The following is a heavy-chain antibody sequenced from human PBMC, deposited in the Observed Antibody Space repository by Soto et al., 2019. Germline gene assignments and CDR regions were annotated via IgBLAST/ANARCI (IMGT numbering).Heavy chain of an antibody. Sequence: QVQLQESGPGLVKPSETLSLSCTVSGGSISSYYWSWFRQSPGKGMEWIGYVHHSWGSSYNPSLQSRVPIALDTSKMQFSLKVTPVTATDTAVYYCARQGFGPLHGVVDVWGQGTTVTVSS. CDR1: GGSISSYY. CDR2: VHHSWGS. CDR3: ARQGFGPLHGVVDV. J-gene: IGHJ6*02. D-gene: IGHD3-10*01. V-gene: IGHV4-59*08.